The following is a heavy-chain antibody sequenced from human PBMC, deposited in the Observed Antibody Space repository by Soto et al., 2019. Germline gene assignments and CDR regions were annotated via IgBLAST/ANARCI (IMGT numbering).Heavy chain of an antibody. V-gene: IGHV5-10-1*01. CDR3: ARPYGPLLSTSWHSYALDI. J-gene: IGHJ3*02. CDR1: AYTFTSYW. Sequence: GESLKISCKGSAYTFTSYWITWVRQMPGKGLEWMGRIDPSDSYTDYSPSFQGLVTISADKSITTAYLQWSSLKPSDTAMYYCARPYGPLLSTSWHSYALDIWGQGTMVTVSS. CDR2: IDPSDSYT. D-gene: IGHD2-2*01.